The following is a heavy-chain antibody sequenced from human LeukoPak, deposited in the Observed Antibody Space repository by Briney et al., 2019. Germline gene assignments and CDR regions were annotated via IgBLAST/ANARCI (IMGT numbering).Heavy chain of an antibody. CDR2: ISGSGGST. D-gene: IGHD3-3*01. J-gene: IGHJ4*02. Sequence: PGGSLRLSCAASGFTVSNNYMNWVRQPPGKGLEWVSAISGSGGSTYYADSVKGRFTISRDNSKNTLYLQMNSLRAEDTAVYYCANDPTYYDFWSASDYWGQGTLVTVSS. CDR1: GFTVSNNY. V-gene: IGHV3-23*01. CDR3: ANDPTYYDFWSASDY.